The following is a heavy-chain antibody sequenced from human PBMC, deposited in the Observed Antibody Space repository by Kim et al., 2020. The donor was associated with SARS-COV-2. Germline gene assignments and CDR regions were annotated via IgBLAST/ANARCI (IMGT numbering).Heavy chain of an antibody. D-gene: IGHD4-17*01. Sequence: ASVKVSCKASGYTFTGYYMHWVRQAPGQGLEWMGRINPNSGGTNYAQKFQGRDTMTSNTSISTAYMELSRLRSDDTAVYYFEREVLGGYGDYIHYLSCSDYYSMDVWGPGTTVTVSS. CDR2: INPNSGGT. CDR1: GYTFTGYY. CDR3: EREVLGGYGDYIHYLSCSDYYSMDV. J-gene: IGHJ6*02. V-gene: IGHV1-2*06.